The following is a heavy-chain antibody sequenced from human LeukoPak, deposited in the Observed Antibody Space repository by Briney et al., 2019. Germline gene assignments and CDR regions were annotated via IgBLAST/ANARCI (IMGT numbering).Heavy chain of an antibody. CDR1: GFTFRSYS. D-gene: IGHD1-14*01. V-gene: IGHV3-21*01. Sequence: GGSLRLSCAASGFTFRSYSMNWVRQGPGKGLEWVSSISSSGDYIYYAASVKGRFTISRDNAKNSLYLQMNNLRTEDTAVYYCARADITLAATDWYFDLWGRGTLVTVSP. CDR3: ARADITLAATDWYFDL. J-gene: IGHJ2*01. CDR2: ISSSGDYI.